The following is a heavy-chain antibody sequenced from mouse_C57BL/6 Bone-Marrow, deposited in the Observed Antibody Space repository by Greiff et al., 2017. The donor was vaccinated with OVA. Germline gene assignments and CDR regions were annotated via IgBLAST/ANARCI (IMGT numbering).Heavy chain of an antibody. CDR1: GYTFTDYY. J-gene: IGHJ3*01. D-gene: IGHD1-1*01. V-gene: IGHV1-26*01. CDR3: ARARLLYLFAY. CDR2: INPYNGGT. Sequence: VQLQQSGPELVKPGASVKISCKASGYTFTDYYMNWVKQSHGKSLEWIGDINPYNGGTSYNQKFKGKATLTVDKSSCTAYMELRGLASEDSAVYYCARARLLYLFAYWGQGTLVTVSA.